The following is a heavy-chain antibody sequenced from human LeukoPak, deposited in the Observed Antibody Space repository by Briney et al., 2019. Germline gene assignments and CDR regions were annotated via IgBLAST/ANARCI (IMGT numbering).Heavy chain of an antibody. CDR2: INPNSGGT. V-gene: IGHV1-2*02. CDR3: ARVAASSGSKKKYYFDY. Sequence: GASVKVSCKASGYTFTGYYMHWVRQAPGQGLEWMGWINPNSGGTNYAQKFQGRVTMTRDTSISTAYMELSRLGSDDTAVYYCARVAASSGSKKKYYFDYWGQGTLVTVSS. D-gene: IGHD5-12*01. CDR1: GYTFTGYY. J-gene: IGHJ4*02.